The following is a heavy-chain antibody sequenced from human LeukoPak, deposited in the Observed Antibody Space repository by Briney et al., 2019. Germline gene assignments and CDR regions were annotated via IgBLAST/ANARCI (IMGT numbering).Heavy chain of an antibody. V-gene: IGHV3-48*03. CDR2: ISSRGGTI. J-gene: IGHJ3*02. CDR1: GFTFSDYE. Sequence: GGSLRLSCAASGFTFSDYEMDWVRQSPERGLEWVSYISSRGGTIYYADSVKGRFTISRDNAKNSLYLQMNSLKAEDTAVYYWAKELTPDRSDLDAFQIWGKGTILTVS. CDR3: AKELTPDRSDLDAFQI. D-gene: IGHD3-22*01.